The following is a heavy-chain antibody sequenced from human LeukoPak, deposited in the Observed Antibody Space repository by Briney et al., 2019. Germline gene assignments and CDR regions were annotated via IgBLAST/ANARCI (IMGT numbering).Heavy chain of an antibody. J-gene: IGHJ4*02. CDR3: AGQKGMDY. CDR2: ISSGSTTI. Sequence: GSLRLSCAASGFTFSSYTMSWVRQAPGKGLEWVSSISSGSTTIFYADSVKGRFTISRDNAKNSLYLQMNSLRDEDTAVYYCAGQKGMDYWGQGTLVTVSS. V-gene: IGHV3-48*02. CDR1: GFTFSSYT.